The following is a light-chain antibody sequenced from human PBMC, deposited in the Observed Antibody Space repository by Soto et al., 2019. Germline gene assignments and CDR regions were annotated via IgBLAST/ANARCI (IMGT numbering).Light chain of an antibody. CDR1: NSDVGAYNF. J-gene: IGLJ1*01. Sequence: QSALTQPASVSGSPGQSIAISCTGTNSDVGAYNFVSWYQQYPGKAPKLIIHEVSNRPSGISDRFSGSKSGNPASLTISGLQADDEADYYCSSFTTYNTRVFGPGPKLTVL. CDR3: SSFTTYNTRV. CDR2: EVS. V-gene: IGLV2-14*01.